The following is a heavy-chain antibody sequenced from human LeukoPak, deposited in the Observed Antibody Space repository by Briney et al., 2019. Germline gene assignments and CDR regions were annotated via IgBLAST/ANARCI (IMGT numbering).Heavy chain of an antibody. Sequence: PSETLSLTCTVSGGSISSGGYYWSWIRQHPGKGLEWIGYIYYSGSTYYNPSLKSRVTISVDTSKNQFSLKLSSVTAADTAVYYCARGSGGGSGSYYKDHYYGMDVWGPGTTVTVS. CDR1: GGSISSGGYY. CDR2: IYYSGST. D-gene: IGHD3-10*01. CDR3: ARGSGGGSGSYYKDHYYGMDV. V-gene: IGHV4-31*03. J-gene: IGHJ6*02.